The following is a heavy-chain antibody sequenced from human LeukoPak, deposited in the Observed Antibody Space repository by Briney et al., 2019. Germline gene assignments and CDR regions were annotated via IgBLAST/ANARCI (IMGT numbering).Heavy chain of an antibody. Sequence: TGGSLRLSCAASGFTFSGYGMHWVRQAPGKGLVWVSRITSDGSITTYADSVKGRFTISRDNAENTLYLQMNSLRAEDTALYYCARSLRALCAFDFWGRGSMVTVSS. J-gene: IGHJ3*01. D-gene: IGHD1-26*01. CDR2: ITSDGSIT. CDR3: ARSLRALCAFDF. CDR1: GFTFSGYG. V-gene: IGHV3-74*01.